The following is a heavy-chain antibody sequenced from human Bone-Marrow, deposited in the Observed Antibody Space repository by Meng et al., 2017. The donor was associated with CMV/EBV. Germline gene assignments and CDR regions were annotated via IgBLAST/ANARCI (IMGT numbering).Heavy chain of an antibody. CDR2: IYYSGST. J-gene: IGHJ6*02. V-gene: IGHV4-61*01. CDR1: GGSVSSGSYY. Sequence: GSLRLSCTVSGGSVSSGSYYWSWIRQPPGKGLEWIGYIYYSGSTNYNPSLKSRVTISVDTSKNQFSLKLSPVTAADTAVYYCARDTLLYYYGMDVWGQGTTVTVSS. CDR3: ARDTLLYYYGMDV.